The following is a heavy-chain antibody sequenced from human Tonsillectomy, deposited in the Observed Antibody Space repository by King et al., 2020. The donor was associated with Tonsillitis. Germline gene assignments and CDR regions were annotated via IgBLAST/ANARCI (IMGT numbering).Heavy chain of an antibody. CDR2: IYTSGST. CDR1: GDSISRRGYY. J-gene: IGHJ4*02. D-gene: IGHD3-16*01. V-gene: IGHV4-61*02. CDR3: ARENWGPLGDYFDS. Sequence: VQLQESGPGLVKPSQTLSLTCTVSGDSISRRGYYWTWILQPAGKGLEWIGRIYTSGSTNYNPSLKSRVTMSLDTPRNQFSLNLSSATAADTAIYYFARENWGPLGDYFDSWGQGTLVTVSS.